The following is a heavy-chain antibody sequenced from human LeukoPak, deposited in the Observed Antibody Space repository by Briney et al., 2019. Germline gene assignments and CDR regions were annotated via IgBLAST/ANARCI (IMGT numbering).Heavy chain of an antibody. CDR1: GGSISSYY. CDR3: AGDSYVWGSYRYNY. D-gene: IGHD3-16*02. Sequence: SETLSLTCTVSGGSISSYYWSWIRQPPGKGLEWIGYIYYSGGTNYDPSLKSRVTISVDTSKNQFSLKLSSVTAADTAVYYCAGDSYVWGSYRYNYWGQGTLVTVSS. V-gene: IGHV4-59*01. CDR2: IYYSGGT. J-gene: IGHJ4*02.